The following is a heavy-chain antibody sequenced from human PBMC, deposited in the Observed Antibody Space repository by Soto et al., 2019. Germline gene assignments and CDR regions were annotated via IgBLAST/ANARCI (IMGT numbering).Heavy chain of an antibody. V-gene: IGHV1-46*01. CDR2: VNPSGGHT. Sequence: ASVKVSCKASGYTFTRSGIGWVRQAPGQGLEWMGTVNPSGGHTTYAQHFLGRVTMTRDTSTSTLYMELTSLTSDDTAIYYCARGGHVVVVTAALDYWGQGTLVTVSA. CDR1: GYTFTRSG. J-gene: IGHJ4*02. CDR3: ARGGHVVVVTAALDY. D-gene: IGHD2-21*02.